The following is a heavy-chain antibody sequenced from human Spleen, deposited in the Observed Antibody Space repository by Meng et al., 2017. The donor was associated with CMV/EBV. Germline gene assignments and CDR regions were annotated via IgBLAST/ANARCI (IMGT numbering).Heavy chain of an antibody. CDR3: SSFDYAGHPDSFDI. V-gene: IGHV3-53*01. Sequence: GGSLRLTCAASGLSVSANYMTWVRQAPGKGLEWVSVFYTGGQTNYADAVKGRFTISRDTSKNTVDLKMNSLRAEDTAVYYCSSFDYAGHPDSFDIWGQGTLVTVSS. J-gene: IGHJ4*01. D-gene: IGHD3-9*01. CDR1: GLSVSANY. CDR2: FYTGGQT.